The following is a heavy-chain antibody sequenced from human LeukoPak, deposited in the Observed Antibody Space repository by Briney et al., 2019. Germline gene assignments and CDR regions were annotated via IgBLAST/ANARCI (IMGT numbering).Heavy chain of an antibody. Sequence: ASVKVSCKASGYTFTSYGISWVRQAPGQGLEWMGWISAYNGNTNYAQKLQGRVTMTTDTSTSTAYMELRSLRSDDTAVYYCARSPKSPTPYGDPRSYFDYWGQGTLVTVSS. D-gene: IGHD4-17*01. V-gene: IGHV1-18*01. CDR2: ISAYNGNT. CDR3: ARSPKSPTPYGDPRSYFDY. CDR1: GYTFTSYG. J-gene: IGHJ4*02.